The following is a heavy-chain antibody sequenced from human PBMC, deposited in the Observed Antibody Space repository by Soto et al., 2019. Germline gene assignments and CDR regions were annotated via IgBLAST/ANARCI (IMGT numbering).Heavy chain of an antibody. CDR3: ARAGVVVPAAIGQYNWFDP. J-gene: IGHJ5*02. CDR1: GGSISSGGYY. D-gene: IGHD2-2*01. V-gene: IGHV4-31*03. CDR2: IYYSGST. Sequence: QVQLQESGPGLVKPSQTLSLTCTVSGGSISSGGYYWSWIRQHPGKGLEWIGYIYYSGSTYYNPSLKSRVTISVDTSKNQCSLKLSSVTAADTAVYYCARAGVVVPAAIGQYNWFDPWGQGTLVTVSS.